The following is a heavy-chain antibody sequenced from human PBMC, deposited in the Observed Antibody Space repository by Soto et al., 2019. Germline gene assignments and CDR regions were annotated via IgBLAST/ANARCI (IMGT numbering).Heavy chain of an antibody. D-gene: IGHD4-17*01. V-gene: IGHV4-59*08. CDR2: IYYSGST. Sequence: SETLSLTCTVSSDSFSSYYWNGIRQPPGKGLEWIGYIYYSGSTNYNPSLKSRVTISVDTSKNQFSLKLSSVTAADTAVYSCAAVGLGDYPFDYWGQGTLVTVSS. CDR3: AAVGLGDYPFDY. CDR1: SDSFSSYY. J-gene: IGHJ4*02.